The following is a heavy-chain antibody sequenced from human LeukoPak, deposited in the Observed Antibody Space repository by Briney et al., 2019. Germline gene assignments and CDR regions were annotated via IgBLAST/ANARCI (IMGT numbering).Heavy chain of an antibody. CDR2: ISDSAGIK. J-gene: IGHJ4*02. V-gene: IGHV3-48*03. CDR1: GFAFSSYG. CDR3: ARGRYSRDLWY. D-gene: IGHD1-26*01. Sequence: GGSLRLSCAASGFAFSSYGMNWVRQAPGKGLEWVSYISDSAGIKTYADSVKGRFTISRDNDKNTLSLQMNSLRAEDTAVYYCARGRYSRDLWYWGQGALVTVSS.